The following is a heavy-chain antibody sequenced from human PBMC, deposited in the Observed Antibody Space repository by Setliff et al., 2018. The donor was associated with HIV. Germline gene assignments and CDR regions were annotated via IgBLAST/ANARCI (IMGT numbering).Heavy chain of an antibody. J-gene: IGHJ4*02. V-gene: IGHV4-39*01. CDR2: IDYNEIT. CDR1: GDSVSRSNYY. CDR3: ASLFRLSGFWISFLPDY. Sequence: PSETLSLTCTVSGDSVSRSNYYWAWIRQPPGKGPEWIGSIDYNEITYYNPSLKSRVTLSVDTPKNQFSLYLSPVTASDTAVYYCASLFRLSGFWISFLPDYWGQGILVTVSS. D-gene: IGHD3-3*01.